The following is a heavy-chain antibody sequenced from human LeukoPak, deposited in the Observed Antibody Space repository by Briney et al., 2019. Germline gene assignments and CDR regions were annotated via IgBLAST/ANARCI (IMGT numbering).Heavy chain of an antibody. CDR2: IYSGGST. CDR3: ARSDRTRYYYDSSGVFDY. Sequence: GGSLRLSCAASGFTVSSNYMSWVRQAPGKGLEWVSVIYSGGSTYYADSVKGRFNISRDNSKNTLYLQMNSLRAEDTAVYYCARSDRTRYYYDSSGVFDYWGQGTLVTVSS. CDR1: GFTVSSNY. J-gene: IGHJ4*02. V-gene: IGHV3-66*01. D-gene: IGHD3-22*01.